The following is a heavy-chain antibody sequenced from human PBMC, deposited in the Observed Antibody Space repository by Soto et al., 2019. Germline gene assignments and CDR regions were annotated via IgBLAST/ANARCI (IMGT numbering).Heavy chain of an antibody. CDR1: GFTLDDYA. CDR3: RKKYGPTLLLGGAFDI. D-gene: IGHD3-22*01. J-gene: IGHJ3*02. CDR2: TTWNGGRS. V-gene: IGHV3-9*01. Sequence: EVELVESGGGLVQPGRSLRLSCAASGFTLDDYAMHWVRQAPVKGREWVSGTTWNGGRSGYADSVKGRFTISRDNAKTFLELLKNSMSPDVTAEYYCRKKYGPTLLLGGAFDIWGQGTMVTVSS.